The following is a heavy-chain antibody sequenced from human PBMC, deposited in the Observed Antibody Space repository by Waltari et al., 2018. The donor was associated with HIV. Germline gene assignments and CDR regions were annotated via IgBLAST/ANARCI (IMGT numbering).Heavy chain of an antibody. CDR2: INPNTGDT. V-gene: IGHV1-2*02. D-gene: IGHD4-17*01. Sequence: QVHLVQSGAGVRKPGASLKVSCKASGYTFTDYYIHWVRQAPGEGLEWMGWINPNTGDTKYAQKFRGRVTMTRDPSINPVYMELSRLRSDDTATYYCARETRFDGDYVIYLDFWGQGALVTVSS. J-gene: IGHJ4*02. CDR1: GYTFTDYY. CDR3: ARETRFDGDYVIYLDF.